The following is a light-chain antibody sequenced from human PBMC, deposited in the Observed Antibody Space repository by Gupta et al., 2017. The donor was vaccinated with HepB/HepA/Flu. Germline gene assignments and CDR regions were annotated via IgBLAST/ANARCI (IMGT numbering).Light chain of an antibody. J-gene: IGLJ2*01. V-gene: IGLV2-14*01. CDR3: SSYTSSSTLV. CDR2: NVS. CDR1: SRDVGGHNY. Sequence: QSPLPQPASVSGSTVLSIPIFCPGTSRDVGGHNYVSWYQQHPSKAPTLIIYNVSNRPSGVSNRFPGYKSGNTASLTISGLQAEDEADYYCSSYTSSSTLVFGGGTKLTVL.